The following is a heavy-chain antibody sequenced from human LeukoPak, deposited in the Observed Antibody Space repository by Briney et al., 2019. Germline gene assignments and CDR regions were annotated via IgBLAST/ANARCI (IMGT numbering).Heavy chain of an antibody. CDR2: INQDGSAK. V-gene: IGHV3-7*01. J-gene: IGHJ5*02. CDR3: ARTMLFRWPLTSSWFDP. CDR1: GFTFSSYA. D-gene: IGHD2-15*01. Sequence: GGSLRLSCAASGFTFSSYAMSWVRQAPGKGLEWVANINQDGSAKYYVDSMEGRFTISRDNAKNSLYLQMNSLRAEDTAVYYCARTMLFRWPLTSSWFDPWGQGTLVTVSS.